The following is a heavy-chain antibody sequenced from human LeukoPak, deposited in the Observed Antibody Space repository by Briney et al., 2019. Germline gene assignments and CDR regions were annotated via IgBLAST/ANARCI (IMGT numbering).Heavy chain of an antibody. CDR1: GFTFSSYA. V-gene: IGHV3-23*01. CDR2: ISGSGGST. D-gene: IGHD6-19*01. J-gene: IGHJ4*02. CDR3: ASKFHSSGWYSIDY. Sequence: GGSLRLSCAASGFTFSSYAMSWVRQAPGRGLEWVSAISGSGGSTYYADSVKGRFTISRDNSKNTLYLQMNSLRAEDTAVYYCASKFHSSGWYSIDYWGQGTLVTVSS.